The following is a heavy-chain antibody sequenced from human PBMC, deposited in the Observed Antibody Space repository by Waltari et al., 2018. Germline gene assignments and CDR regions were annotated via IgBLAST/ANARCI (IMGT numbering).Heavy chain of an antibody. D-gene: IGHD5-12*01. CDR3: ARGFGSATTSRFDP. V-gene: IGHV4-39*07. J-gene: IGHJ5*02. Sequence: QLQLQESGPGLVKPPETLSLTCTVSGGSISSSSYYWGWIRQPPEKGLEWVASMDYSGRTYHNPALKSRVTISVEPSKNQFSLEVRSVTAADTAVYYCARGFGSATTSRFDPWGQGIVVTVSS. CDR2: MDYSGRT. CDR1: GGSISSSSYY.